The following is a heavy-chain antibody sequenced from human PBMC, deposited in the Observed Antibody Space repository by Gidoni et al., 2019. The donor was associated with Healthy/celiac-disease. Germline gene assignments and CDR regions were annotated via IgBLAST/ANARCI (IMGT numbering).Heavy chain of an antibody. V-gene: IGHV4-31*02. CDR2: IYYSGST. J-gene: IGHJ4*02. CDR3: ARAPITMIVGYYFDY. Sequence: GGYYWSWIRQHPGKGLEWIGYIYYSGSTYYNPSLKSRVTISVDTSKNQFSLKLSSVTAADTAVYYCARAPITMIVGYYFDYWGQGTLVTVSS. CDR1: GGYY. D-gene: IGHD3-22*01.